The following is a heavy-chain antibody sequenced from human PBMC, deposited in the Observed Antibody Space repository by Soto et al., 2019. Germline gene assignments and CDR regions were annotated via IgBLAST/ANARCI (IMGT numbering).Heavy chain of an antibody. D-gene: IGHD3-10*01. CDR3: ARDRVVRGVNWFDP. CDR1: GGTFSSYA. Sequence: SVKVSCKASGGTFSSYAISWVRQAPGQGLEWMGGIIPIFGTANYAQKFQGRVTITADESTSTAYMELSSLRSEDTAVYYCARDRVVRGVNWFDPWGQGTLVTVSS. J-gene: IGHJ5*02. V-gene: IGHV1-69*13. CDR2: IIPIFGTA.